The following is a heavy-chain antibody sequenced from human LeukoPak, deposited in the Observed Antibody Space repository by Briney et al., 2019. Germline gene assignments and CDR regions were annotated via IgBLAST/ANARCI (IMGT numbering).Heavy chain of an antibody. CDR3: ARDNAPAGGGRAF. J-gene: IGHJ4*02. D-gene: IGHD2-2*01. Sequence: GGSLRLSCAASGFTVSSNHITWVRHAPGKGLECVSEIYTGGLTLYADYVTGRFTISRDNPKNPVYLQMNSLGVEDTARYYCARDNAPAGGGRAFGGQGTLVTVSS. CDR2: IYTGGLT. CDR1: GFTVSSNH. V-gene: IGHV3-53*01.